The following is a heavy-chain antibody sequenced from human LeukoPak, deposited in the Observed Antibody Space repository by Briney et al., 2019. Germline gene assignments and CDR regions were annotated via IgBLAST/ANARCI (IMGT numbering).Heavy chain of an antibody. CDR1: GFTISSQN. J-gene: IGHJ6*02. Sequence: PGGSLRLSCVASGFTISSQNMNWVRQAPGEGLEWVSYISSRGNAIYHADSVKGRFTISRDSAKDSLYLQMDSLRDEDTAVYYCARVFTGYYYGMDVWGQGTTVTVSS. D-gene: IGHD3-16*01. CDR2: ISSRGNAI. CDR3: ARVFTGYYYGMDV. V-gene: IGHV3-48*02.